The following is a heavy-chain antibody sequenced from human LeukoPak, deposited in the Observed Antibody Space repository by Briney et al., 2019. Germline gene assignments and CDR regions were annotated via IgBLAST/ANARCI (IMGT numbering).Heavy chain of an antibody. CDR1: GFTFSSYE. CDR2: ISSSGSTI. CDR3: ARTYPYYYYMDV. D-gene: IGHD2-2*01. J-gene: IGHJ6*03. V-gene: IGHV3-48*03. Sequence: GGSLRLSCAASGFTFSSYEMNWVRQAPGKGLEWVSYISSSGSTIYYADSVKGRFTISRDSAKSSLYLQMNSLRAEDTAVYYCARTYPYYYYMDVWGKGTTATVSS.